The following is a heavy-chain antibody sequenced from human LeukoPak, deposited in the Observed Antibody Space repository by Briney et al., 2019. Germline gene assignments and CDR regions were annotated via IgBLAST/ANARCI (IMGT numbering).Heavy chain of an antibody. CDR3: ARDRGEGIVGTFDY. Sequence: PSETLSLTCTASGDSISNHYWSWIRQPPGKGLVWIGYIFYSGNTHYNPSLKSRVTMSVDTSKNQFSLRLSSVTPADTAVYYCARDRGEGIVGTFDYWGQGTLVTVSS. CDR1: GDSISNHY. J-gene: IGHJ4*02. V-gene: IGHV4-59*11. D-gene: IGHD1-26*01. CDR2: IFYSGNT.